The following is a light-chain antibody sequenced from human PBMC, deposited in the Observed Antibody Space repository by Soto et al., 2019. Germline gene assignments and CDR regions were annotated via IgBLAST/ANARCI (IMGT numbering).Light chain of an antibody. Sequence: QSVLTQPPSVSGAPGQRVTISCTGSSSNIGAGYDVHWYQQLPGTAPKLLIYGNSNRPSGVPDRFSGSKSGTSASLAITGLQADDEADYYCQSYDSSLSALFGGGTTLTVL. V-gene: IGLV1-40*01. J-gene: IGLJ3*02. CDR3: QSYDSSLSAL. CDR1: SSNIGAGYD. CDR2: GNS.